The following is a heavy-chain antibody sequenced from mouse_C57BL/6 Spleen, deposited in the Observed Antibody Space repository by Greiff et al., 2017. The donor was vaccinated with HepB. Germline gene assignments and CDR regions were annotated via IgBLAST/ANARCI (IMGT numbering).Heavy chain of an antibody. D-gene: IGHD4-1*01. V-gene: IGHV1-69*01. J-gene: IGHJ2*01. CDR3: ARNGKLGLDY. CDR1: GYTFTSYW. Sequence: QVQLQQPGAELVMPGASVKLSCKASGYTFTSYWMHWVKQRPGQGLEWIGEIDPSDSYTNYNQKFKGKSTLTVDKSSSTAYMQLSSLTSEDSAVYYCARNGKLGLDYWGQGTTLTVSS. CDR2: IDPSDSYT.